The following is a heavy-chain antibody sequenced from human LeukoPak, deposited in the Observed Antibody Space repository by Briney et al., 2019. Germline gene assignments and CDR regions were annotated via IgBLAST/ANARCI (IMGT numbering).Heavy chain of an antibody. CDR3: ARDEGSGLWQFDY. CDR2: ISHNGETK. J-gene: IGHJ4*02. D-gene: IGHD3-10*01. Sequence: GGSLRLSCAASGLTFSDHYMIWLRQAPGKGLEAISYISHNGETKYYADSVKGRFTISRDNAKNSLYLQMNSLRAEDTAVYYCARDEGSGLWQFDYWGQGTLVTVSS. CDR1: GLTFSDHY. V-gene: IGHV3-11*04.